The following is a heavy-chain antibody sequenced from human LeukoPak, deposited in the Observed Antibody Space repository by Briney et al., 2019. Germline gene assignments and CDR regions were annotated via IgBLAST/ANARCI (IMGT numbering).Heavy chain of an antibody. Sequence: GGSLRLSCAASEFAFSSNNMHWVRQAPGKGLEWVSFISYDGSDKNYAESVKGRFTISRDNSKNTLFLQMNSLGAGDTALYYCAKDQGGGHCSFDYWGQGTLVTVSS. J-gene: IGHJ4*02. D-gene: IGHD2-21*02. CDR1: EFAFSSNN. CDR2: ISYDGSDK. V-gene: IGHV3-30*02. CDR3: AKDQGGGHCSFDY.